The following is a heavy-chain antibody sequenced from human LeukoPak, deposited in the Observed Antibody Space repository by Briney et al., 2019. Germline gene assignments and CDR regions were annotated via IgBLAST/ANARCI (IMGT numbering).Heavy chain of an antibody. D-gene: IGHD2-2*01. CDR1: GFTFSSYA. J-gene: IGHJ6*04. CDR2: ISSNGGST. Sequence: PGGSLRLSCSASGFTFSSYAMHWVRQAPGKGLEYVSAISSNGGSTYYADSVGRFTISRDNSKNTLYLQMNSLRAEDTAVYYCAKDLDEVVPAAPTYYYYGMDVWGKGTTVTVSS. CDR3: AKDLDEVVPAAPTYYYYGMDV. V-gene: IGHV3-64*04.